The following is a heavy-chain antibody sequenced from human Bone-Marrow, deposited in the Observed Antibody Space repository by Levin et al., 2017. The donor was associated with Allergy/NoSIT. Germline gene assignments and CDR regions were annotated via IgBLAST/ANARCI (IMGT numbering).Heavy chain of an antibody. CDR1: EFTVSSNY. V-gene: IGHV3-53*01. Sequence: GESLKISCAASEFTVSSNYMSWVRQAPGKGLEWVSVIYSGGSTFYADSVKGRFTISRENSKNTLYLQMNSLRAEDTAIYYCARGRPGLGGYTFDYWGQGALVTVSP. J-gene: IGHJ4*02. CDR2: IYSGGST. CDR3: ARGRPGLGGYTFDY. D-gene: IGHD2-2*02.